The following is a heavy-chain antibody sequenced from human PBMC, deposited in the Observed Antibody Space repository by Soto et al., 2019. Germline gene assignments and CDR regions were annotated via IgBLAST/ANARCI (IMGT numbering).Heavy chain of an antibody. CDR3: ATRLITFGGVIAKYDY. CDR1: GYTLTELS. CDR2: FDPEDGET. J-gene: IGHJ4*02. V-gene: IGHV1-24*01. D-gene: IGHD3-16*02. Sequence: GASVKVSCKVSGYTLTELSMHWVRQAPGKGLEWMGGFDPEDGETIYAQKFQGRVTMTEDTSTDTAYMELSSLRSEDTAVYYCATRLITFGGVIAKYDYWGQGTLVTVSS.